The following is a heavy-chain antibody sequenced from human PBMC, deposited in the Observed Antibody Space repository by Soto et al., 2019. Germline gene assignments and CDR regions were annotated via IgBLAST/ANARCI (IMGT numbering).Heavy chain of an antibody. Sequence: SETLSLTCTVSGGSISSYYWSWIRQPPGKGLEWIGYIYYSGSTNYNPSLKSRVTISVDTSKNQFSLKLSSVTAADTAVYYCARDKSPYRNWFDPWGQGTLVTVSS. CDR1: GGSISSYY. CDR3: ARDKSPYRNWFDP. CDR2: IYYSGST. V-gene: IGHV4-59*01. J-gene: IGHJ5*02. D-gene: IGHD3-16*02.